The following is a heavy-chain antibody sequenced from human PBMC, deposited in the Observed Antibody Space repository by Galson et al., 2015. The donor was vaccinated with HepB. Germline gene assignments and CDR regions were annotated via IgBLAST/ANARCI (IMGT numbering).Heavy chain of an antibody. V-gene: IGHV1-8*01. CDR1: GYTFTSYE. CDR3: ARGRHVAAGAGTLWY. Sequence: QPGAAVEKPGESPKISCKASGYTFTSYEINWVRQATGQGLEWMGWMNPNSGNTGYAQKFQGRVTMTGNTSISTAYMELSSLRSEDTAVYYCARGRHVAAGAGTLWYWGQGTLVTVSS. J-gene: IGHJ4*02. CDR2: MNPNSGNT. D-gene: IGHD6-13*01.